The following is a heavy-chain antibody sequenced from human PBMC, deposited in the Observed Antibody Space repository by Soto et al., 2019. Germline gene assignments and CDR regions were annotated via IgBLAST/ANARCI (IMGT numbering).Heavy chain of an antibody. J-gene: IGHJ6*02. Sequence: GASVEVSCKASGYTFASCYRRWVRQAPGQGLEWMGWISAYNGNTNYAQKLQGRVTMTTDTSTSTAYMELRSLRSDDTAVYYCASPFAQKAIAAAGNPYYYYGMDVWGQGTTVTVSS. D-gene: IGHD6-13*01. CDR2: ISAYNGNT. CDR1: GYTFASCY. V-gene: IGHV1-18*04. CDR3: ASPFAQKAIAAAGNPYYYYGMDV.